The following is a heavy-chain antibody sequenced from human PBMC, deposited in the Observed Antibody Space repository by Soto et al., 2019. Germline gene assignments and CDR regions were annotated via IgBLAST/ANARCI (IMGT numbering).Heavy chain of an antibody. CDR1: GFTFSSYA. CDR3: AKDLGCSSTSCYYYYGMDV. D-gene: IGHD2-2*01. Sequence: HPGGSLRLSCAASGFTFSSYAMSWVRQAPGKGLEWVSAISGTGGSTYYADSVKGRFTISRDNSKNTLYLQMNSLRAEDTAVYYCAKDLGCSSTSCYYYYGMDVWGQGTTVTVSS. J-gene: IGHJ6*02. V-gene: IGHV3-23*01. CDR2: ISGTGGST.